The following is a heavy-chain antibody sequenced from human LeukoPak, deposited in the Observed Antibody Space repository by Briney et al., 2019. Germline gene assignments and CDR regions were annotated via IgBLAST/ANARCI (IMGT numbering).Heavy chain of an antibody. D-gene: IGHD3-9*01. Sequence: ASETLSLTCAVSGGSISSSNWWSWVRQPPGKGLEWIGEIYHSGSTNYNPSLKSRVTISVDKSKNQFSLKLSSVTAADTAVYYCARQNYDILTGYYDFDYWGQGTLVTVSS. V-gene: IGHV4-4*02. CDR1: GGSISSSNW. CDR3: ARQNYDILTGYYDFDY. J-gene: IGHJ4*02. CDR2: IYHSGST.